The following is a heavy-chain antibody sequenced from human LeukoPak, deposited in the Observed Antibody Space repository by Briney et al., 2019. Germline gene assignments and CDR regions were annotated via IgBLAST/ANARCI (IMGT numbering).Heavy chain of an antibody. CDR2: VSGSGGST. Sequence: PGGSLRLSCAASGFSFSGYAMSWVRQAPGKGLEWVSSVSGSGGSTYYADSVKGRFTISRDNSKNTLDLQVNSLRAEDTAVYYCAKRHDSNGPTGYFGYWGQGILVTVS. J-gene: IGHJ4*02. CDR3: AKRHDSNGPTGYFGY. D-gene: IGHD3-22*01. CDR1: GFSFSGYA. V-gene: IGHV3-23*01.